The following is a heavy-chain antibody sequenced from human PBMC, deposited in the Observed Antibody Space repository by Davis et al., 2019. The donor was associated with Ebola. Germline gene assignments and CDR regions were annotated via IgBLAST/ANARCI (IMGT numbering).Heavy chain of an antibody. CDR2: INHSGST. Sequence: SETLSLTCAVYGGSFSGYYWSWIRQPPGKGLEWIGEINHSGSTNYNPSLKSRVTISVDTSKNQFSLKLSSMTAADTAVYYCARKYDFWSGLARFDPWGQGTLVTVSS. CDR1: GGSFSGYY. J-gene: IGHJ5*02. D-gene: IGHD3-3*01. V-gene: IGHV4-34*01. CDR3: ARKYDFWSGLARFDP.